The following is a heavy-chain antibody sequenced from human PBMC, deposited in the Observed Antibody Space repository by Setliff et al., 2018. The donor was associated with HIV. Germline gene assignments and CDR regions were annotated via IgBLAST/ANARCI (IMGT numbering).Heavy chain of an antibody. CDR2: IYYSGSA. Sequence: SETLSLTCTVSSGSISTYYWTWIRQPPGKGLEWIGSIYYSGSAYYNPSFKSRVTSSVDTSKNQFSLNLDSVTAADTAVFYCARGGYDYVWGSYRYPYYYYYMDVWGKGTTVTVSS. CDR1: SGSISTYY. V-gene: IGHV4-39*07. CDR3: ARGGYDYVWGSYRYPYYYYYMDV. J-gene: IGHJ6*03. D-gene: IGHD3-16*02.